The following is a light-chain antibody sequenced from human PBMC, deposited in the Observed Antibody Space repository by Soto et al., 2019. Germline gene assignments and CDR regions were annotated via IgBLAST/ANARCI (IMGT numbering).Light chain of an antibody. J-gene: IGKJ1*01. V-gene: IGKV3-15*01. CDR1: QSISSN. CDR2: GAS. CDR3: QHYNNWPPWT. Sequence: EIVMTQSPATLSVSPGERATLSCRASQSISSNLAWYQQKPGQDPRLLIYGASTRATGIPASFSGSGSGTEFTLTISGLQSEDFAVYYCQHYNNWPPWTFGQGTKVEFK.